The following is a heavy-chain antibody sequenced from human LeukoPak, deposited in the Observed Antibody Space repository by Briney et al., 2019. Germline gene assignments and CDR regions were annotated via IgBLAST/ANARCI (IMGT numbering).Heavy chain of an antibody. J-gene: IGHJ4*02. D-gene: IGHD5-18*01. CDR2: ISSSSSYI. V-gene: IGHV3-21*01. CDR3: AREGRDSYGPFDY. CDR1: GFTFSSYS. Sequence: GGSLRLSCAASGFTFSSYSMNWVRQAPGKGLEWVSSISSSSSYIYYADSVKGRFTISRDNAKNPLYLQMNSLRAEDTAVYYCAREGRDSYGPFDYWGQGTLVTVSS.